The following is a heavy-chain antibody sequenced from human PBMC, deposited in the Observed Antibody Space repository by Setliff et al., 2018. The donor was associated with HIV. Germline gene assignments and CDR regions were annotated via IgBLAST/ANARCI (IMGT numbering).Heavy chain of an antibody. CDR1: GGTFSSYA. J-gene: IGHJ3*02. CDR2: IIPMLGIA. CDR3: AAESAWAFDI. Sequence: SVKVSCKASGGTFSSYAISWVRQAPGQGLEWMGGIIPMLGIANYAQKFQGRVTITADESTSTAYMELSSLRSEDTAVYYCAAESAWAFDIWGQGTMVTVSS. V-gene: IGHV1-69*10.